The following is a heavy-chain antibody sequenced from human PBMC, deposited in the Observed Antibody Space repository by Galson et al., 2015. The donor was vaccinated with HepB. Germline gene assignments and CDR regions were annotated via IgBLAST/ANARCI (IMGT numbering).Heavy chain of an antibody. CDR3: AKAVSSWYDQYYGMDV. Sequence: SLRLSCAASGFTFSSYGMHWVRQAPGKGLEWVAVISYDGSNKYYADSVKGRFTISRDNSKNTLYLQMSSLRAEDTAIYHCAKAVSSWYDQYYGMDVWGQGTTVTVSS. CDR2: ISYDGSNK. CDR1: GFTFSSYG. J-gene: IGHJ6*02. V-gene: IGHV3-30*18. D-gene: IGHD6-13*01.